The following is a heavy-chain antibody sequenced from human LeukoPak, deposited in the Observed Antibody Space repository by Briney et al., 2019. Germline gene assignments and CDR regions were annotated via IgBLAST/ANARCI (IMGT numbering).Heavy chain of an antibody. Sequence: GESLRISCKGSGYSFTSYWISWVRQMPGKGLEWMGRIDPRDSYTNYSPSFQGHVTISADKSISTAYLQWSSLKASDTAMYYCATGTRDIVVVVAATFSDYGMDVWGKGTTVTVSS. D-gene: IGHD2-15*01. CDR1: GYSFTSYW. CDR2: IDPRDSYT. CDR3: ATGTRDIVVVVAATFSDYGMDV. V-gene: IGHV5-10-1*01. J-gene: IGHJ6*04.